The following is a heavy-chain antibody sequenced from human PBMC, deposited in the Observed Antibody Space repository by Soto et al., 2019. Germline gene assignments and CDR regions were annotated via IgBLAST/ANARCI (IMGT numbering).Heavy chain of an antibody. Sequence: SLKISCAASGFTFDDYAMHWVRQAPGKGLEWVSGISWNSGSIGYADSVKGRFTISRDNAKNSLYLQMNSLRAEDTALYYCAKDRTYGDYEGFDYWGQGTLVTVSS. D-gene: IGHD4-17*01. J-gene: IGHJ4*02. CDR3: AKDRTYGDYEGFDY. CDR2: ISWNSGSI. CDR1: GFTFDDYA. V-gene: IGHV3-9*01.